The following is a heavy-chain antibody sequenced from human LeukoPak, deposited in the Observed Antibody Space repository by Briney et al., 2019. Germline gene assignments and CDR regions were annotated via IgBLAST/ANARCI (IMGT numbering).Heavy chain of an antibody. J-gene: IGHJ4*02. CDR3: ASYGDYYFDY. CDR1: GGSFSGYY. CDR2: INHSGST. D-gene: IGHD4-17*01. Sequence: SETLSITCAVYGGSFSGYYWSWIRQPPGKGLEWIGEINHSGSTNYNPSLKSRVTISVDTSKNQFSLKLSSVTAADTAVYYCASYGDYYFDYWGQGTLVTVSS. V-gene: IGHV4-34*01.